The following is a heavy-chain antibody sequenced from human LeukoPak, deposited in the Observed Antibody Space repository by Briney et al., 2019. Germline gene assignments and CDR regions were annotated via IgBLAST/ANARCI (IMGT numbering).Heavy chain of an antibody. CDR1: GGTFSSYA. Sequence: GASVKVSCKASGGTFSSYAISWVRRAPGQGLEWMGGIIPIFGTANYAQKFQGRVTITTGESTSTAYMELSSLRSEDTAVYYCAGVFGGGYYYMDVWGKGTTVTVSS. D-gene: IGHD3-10*02. V-gene: IGHV1-69*05. CDR2: IIPIFGTA. J-gene: IGHJ6*03. CDR3: AGVFGGGYYYMDV.